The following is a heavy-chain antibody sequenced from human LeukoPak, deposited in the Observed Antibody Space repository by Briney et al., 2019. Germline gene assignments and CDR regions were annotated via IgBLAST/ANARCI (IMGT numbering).Heavy chain of an antibody. CDR1: GFTFSSYA. V-gene: IGHV3-30-3*01. J-gene: IGHJ4*02. CDR3: VGARIQLWLLDY. D-gene: IGHD5-18*01. CDR2: ISYDGSNK. Sequence: PGGSLRLSCAASGFTFSSYAMHWVRQAPGKGLEWVAVISYDGSNKYYADSVKGRFTISRDNSKNTLYLQMNSLRAEDTAVYYCVGARIQLWLLDYWGQGTLVTVCS.